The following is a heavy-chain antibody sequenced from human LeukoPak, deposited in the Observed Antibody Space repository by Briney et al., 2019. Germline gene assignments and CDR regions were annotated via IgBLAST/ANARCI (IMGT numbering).Heavy chain of an antibody. J-gene: IGHJ4*02. CDR2: MSYDGTST. V-gene: IGHV3-74*01. D-gene: IGHD2-15*01. CDR1: GFTFSSYW. Sequence: GGSLRLSCAASGFTFSSYWMHWVRQAPVKGLVWVSRMSYDGTSTSYADSVKGRFTISRDNAKNTLYLQMNSLRAEDTAVYYCARGSRYGDYWGQGTLVTVSS. CDR3: ARGSRYGDY.